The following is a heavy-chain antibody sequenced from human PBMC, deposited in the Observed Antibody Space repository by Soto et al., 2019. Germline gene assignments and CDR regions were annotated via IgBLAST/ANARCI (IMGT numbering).Heavy chain of an antibody. J-gene: IGHJ6*02. CDR2: IIPIFGTA. Sequence: SLKVSCKASGGTFSIYAISWVRQAPGQGLEWMGGIIPIFGTANYAQKFQGRVTITADESTSTAYMELSSLRSEDTAVYYCARVQAAAATGYYYGMDVWGQGTTVTVSS. CDR1: GGTFSIYA. D-gene: IGHD6-25*01. CDR3: ARVQAAAATGYYYGMDV. V-gene: IGHV1-69*13.